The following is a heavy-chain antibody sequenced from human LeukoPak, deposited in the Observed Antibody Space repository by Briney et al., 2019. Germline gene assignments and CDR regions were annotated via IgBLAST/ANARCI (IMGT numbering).Heavy chain of an antibody. CDR2: IKQDGGEK. CDR1: GFTFSSYA. V-gene: IGHV3-7*01. Sequence: GGSLRLSCAASGFTFSSYAMSWVRQAPGKGLEWVANIKQDGGEKYYVDSVKGRFTISRDNVKNSLYLQMNSLRAEDTAVYYCAREGYSSGWYGLYFDYWGQGTLVTVSS. J-gene: IGHJ4*02. CDR3: AREGYSSGWYGLYFDY. D-gene: IGHD6-19*01.